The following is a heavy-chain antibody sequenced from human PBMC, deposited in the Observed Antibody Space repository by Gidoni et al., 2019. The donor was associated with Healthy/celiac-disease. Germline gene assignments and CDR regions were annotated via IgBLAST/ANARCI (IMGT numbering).Heavy chain of an antibody. Sequence: QVQLQESGPGLVKPSETLSLTCTVSGGSISSYYWSWIRQPPGKGLEWIGYIYYSGSTNYNPAPKSRVTISVDTSKNQFSLKLSAVTAADTAVYYCATSYDSSGYDFDYWGQGTLVTVSS. CDR1: GGSISSYY. D-gene: IGHD3-22*01. V-gene: IGHV4-59*08. CDR3: ATSYDSSGYDFDY. J-gene: IGHJ4*02. CDR2: IYYSGST.